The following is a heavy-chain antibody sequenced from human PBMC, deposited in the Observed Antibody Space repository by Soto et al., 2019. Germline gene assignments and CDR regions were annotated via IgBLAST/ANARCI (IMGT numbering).Heavy chain of an antibody. D-gene: IGHD2-2*01. V-gene: IGHV4-59*01. Sequence: SETLSLTCTVSGGSISSYYWSWIRQPPGKGLEWIGYIYYSGSTNYNPSLKSRVTISVDTSKNQFSLKLSSVTAADTAVYYCANGPLYYSSTSWYQFDYWGQGTLVTVSS. CDR1: GGSISSYY. CDR2: IYYSGST. CDR3: ANGPLYYSSTSWYQFDY. J-gene: IGHJ4*02.